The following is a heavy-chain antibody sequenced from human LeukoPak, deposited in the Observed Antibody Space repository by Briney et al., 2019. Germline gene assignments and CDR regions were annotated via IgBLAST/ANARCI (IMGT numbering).Heavy chain of an antibody. D-gene: IGHD6-19*01. CDR3: ARHERSVAVAGSFDF. V-gene: IGHV4-39*01. CDR2: IYFSGTT. J-gene: IGHJ4*02. CDR1: GGSISTTSFY. Sequence: SETLSLTCTVSGGSISTTSFYWAWIRQPPGKGLEWIGSIYFSGTTHYNPSLKSRVTISVDTSKNNFSLKLTSLTVADTAVYYCARHERSVAVAGSFDFWGQGTLVAVSS.